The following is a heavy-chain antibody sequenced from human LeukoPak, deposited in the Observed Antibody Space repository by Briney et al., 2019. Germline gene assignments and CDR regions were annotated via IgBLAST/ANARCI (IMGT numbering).Heavy chain of an antibody. D-gene: IGHD1-26*01. CDR2: ISYDGSNK. CDR1: GFTFSHYG. J-gene: IGHJ4*02. V-gene: IGHV3-30*18. Sequence: GGSLRLSCAASGFTFSHYGVHWVRQAPGKGLEWVAVISYDGSNKYYADSVKGRFTISRDNSKNTLYLQMNSLRAEDTAVYYCAKDHIVGVTLEDYWGQGTLVTVSS. CDR3: AKDHIVGVTLEDY.